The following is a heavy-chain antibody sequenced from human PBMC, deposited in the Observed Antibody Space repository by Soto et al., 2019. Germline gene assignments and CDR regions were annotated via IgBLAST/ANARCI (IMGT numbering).Heavy chain of an antibody. D-gene: IGHD4-17*01. Sequence: EVQLVESGGGLVQPGGSLRLSCAASGFTFSSYSMNWVRQAPGKGLEWVSYISSSSSIIYYADSVKGRFTISRDNAKNALYLQMNSLRDEDTAVYYCARGRYGDYPQGVDYWGQGTLVTVSS. CDR3: ARGRYGDYPQGVDY. CDR2: ISSSSSII. J-gene: IGHJ4*02. V-gene: IGHV3-48*02. CDR1: GFTFSSYS.